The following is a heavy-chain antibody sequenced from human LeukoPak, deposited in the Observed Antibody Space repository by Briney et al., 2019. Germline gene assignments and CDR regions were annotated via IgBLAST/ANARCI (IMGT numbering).Heavy chain of an antibody. J-gene: IGHJ4*02. V-gene: IGHV4-34*01. Sequence: SETLSLTCAVYGGSFSGYYWSWIRQPPGKGLEWIGEINHSGSTNYNPSLKSRVTMSVDTSKNQFSLKLSSVTAADTAVYYCASRVGYSYGPRRRGQFDYWGQGTLVTVSS. CDR3: ASRVGYSYGPRRRGQFDY. CDR2: INHSGST. D-gene: IGHD5-18*01. CDR1: GGSFSGYY.